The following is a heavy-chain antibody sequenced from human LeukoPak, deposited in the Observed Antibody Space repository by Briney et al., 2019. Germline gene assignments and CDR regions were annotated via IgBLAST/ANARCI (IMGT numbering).Heavy chain of an antibody. D-gene: IGHD7-27*01. J-gene: IGHJ3*01. CDR1: GYTLTDNH. V-gene: IGHV1-2*02. CDR2: IDPNSGVT. CDR3: ARELGINAFDV. Sequence: ASVKVSCKASGYTLTDNHLYWVRRAPGQGLEWMGWIDPNSGVTNFAQNFQGRLTMTTDTSISTAYMELSRLTSDDTTVYYCARELGINAFDVWGQGTLVTVFS.